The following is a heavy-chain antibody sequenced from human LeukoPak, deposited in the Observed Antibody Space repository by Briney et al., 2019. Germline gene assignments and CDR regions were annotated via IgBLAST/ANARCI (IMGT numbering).Heavy chain of an antibody. CDR3: ARGNMIRCGGVS. V-gene: IGHV1-8*01. CDR2: LNPNSGNR. CDR1: GYTFINYD. J-gene: IGHJ5*02. D-gene: IGHD3-16*01. Sequence: ASVKVSCKASGYTFINYDINWVRQAPGQGLEWIGWLNPNSGNRGFARKFQDRVTLTRDTSISTAYMDLYSLTSEDTAVYYCARGNMIRCGGVSWGQGSLVTVSS.